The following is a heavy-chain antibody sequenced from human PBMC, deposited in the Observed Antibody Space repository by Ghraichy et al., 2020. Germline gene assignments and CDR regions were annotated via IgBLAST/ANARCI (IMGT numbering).Heavy chain of an antibody. D-gene: IGHD3-10*01. CDR2: IIPILGIA. V-gene: IGHV1-69*04. J-gene: IGHJ6*02. CDR3: ARDLPEWFGEFASYYYGMDV. Sequence: SVKVSCKASGGTFSSYAISWVRQAPGQGLEWMGRIIPILGIANYAQKFQGRVTITADKSTSTAYMELSSLRSEDTAVYYCARDLPEWFGEFASYYYGMDVCCQWTTVTVSS. CDR1: GGTFSSYA.